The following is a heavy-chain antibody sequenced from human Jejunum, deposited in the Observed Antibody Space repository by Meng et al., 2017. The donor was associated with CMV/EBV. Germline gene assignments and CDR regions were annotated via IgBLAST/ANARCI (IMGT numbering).Heavy chain of an antibody. CDR1: GFTFKNYV. D-gene: IGHD2-15*01. V-gene: IGHV3-23*01. CDR2: ISASGGST. CDR3: AKGGDGSKRIDY. J-gene: IGHJ4*02. Sequence: SGFTFKNYVMTWVRQAPGKWLEWVSSISASGGSTFYADSVKGRCSISRDNSNNALYLQINSLRAEDTAVFYCAKGGDGSKRIDYWGQGILGTGSS.